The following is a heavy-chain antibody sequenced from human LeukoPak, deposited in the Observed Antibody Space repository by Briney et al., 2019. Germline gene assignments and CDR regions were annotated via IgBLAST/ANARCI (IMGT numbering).Heavy chain of an antibody. J-gene: IGHJ6*03. V-gene: IGHV4-38-2*02. CDR2: IYHSGST. D-gene: IGHD3-3*01. CDR1: GYSISSGYY. Sequence: SETLSLTCTVSGYSISSGYYWSWIRQPPGKGLEWIGSIYHSGSTYYNPSLKSRVTISVDTSKNQFSLKLSSVTAADTAVYYCARDYDFWRSRYMDVWGKGTTVTVSS. CDR3: ARDYDFWRSRYMDV.